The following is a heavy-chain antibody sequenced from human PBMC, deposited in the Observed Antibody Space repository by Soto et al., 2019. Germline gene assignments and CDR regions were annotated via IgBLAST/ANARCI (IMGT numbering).Heavy chain of an antibody. CDR3: AKDSRYFDWLLDAGMDV. V-gene: IGHV3-30*18. CDR1: GFTFNGYG. Sequence: QVQLVESGGGVVQPGRSLRLSCAASGFTFNGYGMHWVRQAPGKGLEWVAVISYDGINKYYGDSVKGRFTISRDNSKNXXYLQMNSLRAEDTAVYYCAKDSRYFDWLLDAGMDVWGQGTTVTVSS. D-gene: IGHD3-9*01. CDR2: ISYDGINK. J-gene: IGHJ6*02.